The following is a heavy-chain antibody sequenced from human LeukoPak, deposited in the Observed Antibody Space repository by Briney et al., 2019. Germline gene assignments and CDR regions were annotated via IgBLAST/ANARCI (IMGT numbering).Heavy chain of an antibody. CDR1: GGSISSGGYY. CDR3: ARVLSYYYDSSGTHDAFDI. CDR2: IYYSGCT. D-gene: IGHD3-22*01. V-gene: IGHV4-31*03. J-gene: IGHJ3*02. Sequence: SETLSLTCTVSGGSISSGGYYWSWIRQHPGKGLEWIGYIYYSGCTYYNPSLKSRVTISVDTSKNQFSLKLSSVTAADTAVYYCARVLSYYYDSSGTHDAFDIWGQGTMVTVSS.